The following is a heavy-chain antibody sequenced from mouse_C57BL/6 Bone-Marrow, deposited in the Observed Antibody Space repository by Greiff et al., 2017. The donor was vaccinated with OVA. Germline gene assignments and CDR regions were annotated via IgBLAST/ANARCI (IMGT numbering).Heavy chain of an antibody. V-gene: IGHV3-6*01. Sequence: DVKLVESGPGLVKPSQSLSLSCSVTGYSITSGYYWNWIRQFPGNKLEWMGYISYDGSNNYNPSLKNRISITRDTSKNQFFLKLNSVTTEDTATYDCARGGYRTFDVWGTGTTVTVSS. CDR2: ISYDGSN. CDR3: ARGGYRTFDV. D-gene: IGHD3-1*01. CDR1: GYSITSGYY. J-gene: IGHJ1*03.